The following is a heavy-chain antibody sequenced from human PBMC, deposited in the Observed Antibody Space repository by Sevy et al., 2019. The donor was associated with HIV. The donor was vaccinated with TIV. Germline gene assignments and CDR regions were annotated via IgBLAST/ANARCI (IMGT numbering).Heavy chain of an antibody. CDR2: ISAYNDNT. Sequence: ASVKVCCKASGYTFTSYGISWVRQAPGQGLEWMGWISAYNDNTNYAQKLQGRVTMTTDTSTSTAYMELRSLRSDDTAVYYWAREHYYGSGRSYFDYWGQGTLVTLPS. D-gene: IGHD3-10*01. J-gene: IGHJ4*02. V-gene: IGHV1-18*04. CDR3: AREHYYGSGRSYFDY. CDR1: GYTFTSYG.